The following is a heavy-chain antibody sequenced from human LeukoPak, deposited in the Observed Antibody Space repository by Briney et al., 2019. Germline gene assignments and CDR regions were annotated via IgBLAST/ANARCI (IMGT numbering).Heavy chain of an antibody. D-gene: IGHD1-1*01. J-gene: IGHJ5*02. V-gene: IGHV4-59*01. Sequence: SETLSLTCTVSGGSISSYYWRWIRQPPGKGLEWIGSIYYSGSTNYNPSLKSRVTISVDTSKNQFSLKLSSVTAADTAVYYCARDRREAPERPNWFDPWGQGTLVTVSS. CDR1: GGSISSYY. CDR3: ARDRREAPERPNWFDP. CDR2: IYYSGST.